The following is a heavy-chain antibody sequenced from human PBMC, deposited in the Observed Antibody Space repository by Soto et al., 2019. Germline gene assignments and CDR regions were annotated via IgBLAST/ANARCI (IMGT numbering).Heavy chain of an antibody. CDR3: ARDGRAARPWSVYYYYGMDV. V-gene: IGHV1-69*13. Sequence: SVKVSCKASGGTFSSYAISCVLQSPLQWLDWMGGIIPIFGTANYAQKFQGRVTITADESTSTAYMELSSLRSEDTAVYYCARDGRAARPWSVYYYYGMDVWGQGTTVTV. J-gene: IGHJ6*02. CDR2: IIPIFGTA. D-gene: IGHD6-6*01. CDR1: GGTFSSYA.